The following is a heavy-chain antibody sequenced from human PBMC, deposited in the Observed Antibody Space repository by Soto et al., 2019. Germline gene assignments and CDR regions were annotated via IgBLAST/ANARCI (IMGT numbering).Heavy chain of an antibody. CDR2: IIPIFGTA. CDR1: GGTFSSYA. D-gene: IGHD2-2*01. V-gene: IGHV1-69*13. CDR3: ASYGRDAYVFDY. Sequence: GASVKVSCKASGGTFSSYAISWVRQAPGQGLEWMGGIIPIFGTANYAQKFQGRVTITADESTSTAYMELSSLRSEDTAVYYCASYGRDAYVFDYWGQGTLVTVSS. J-gene: IGHJ4*02.